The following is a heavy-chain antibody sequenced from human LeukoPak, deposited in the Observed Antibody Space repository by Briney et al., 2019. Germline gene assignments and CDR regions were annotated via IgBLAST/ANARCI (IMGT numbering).Heavy chain of an antibody. J-gene: IGHJ5*02. CDR1: GYTFTGYY. Sequence: ASVKVSCKASGYTFTGYYMHWLRQAPGQGLEWMGWINPKTGATNYAQRFQGRVTMTRDSSITTGNMELNRLTSDDTALYYCARAYEYGWFDPWGQGTLVTVSS. CDR2: INPKTGAT. CDR3: ARAYEYGWFDP. V-gene: IGHV1-2*02. D-gene: IGHD3-16*01.